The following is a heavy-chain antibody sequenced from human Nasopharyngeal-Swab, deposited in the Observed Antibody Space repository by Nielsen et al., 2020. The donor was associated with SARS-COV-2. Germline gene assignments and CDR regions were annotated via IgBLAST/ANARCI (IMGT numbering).Heavy chain of an antibody. CDR3: ASSPFRITIFGVVIGNLFDP. V-gene: IGHV4-39*01. J-gene: IGHJ5*02. CDR2: IYYSGSI. D-gene: IGHD3-3*01. Sequence: WIRQPPGKGLEWIGSIYYSGSIYYNPSLKSRVTISVDTSKNQFSLKLSSVTAADTAVYYCASSPFRITIFGVVIGNLFDPWGQGTLVTVSS.